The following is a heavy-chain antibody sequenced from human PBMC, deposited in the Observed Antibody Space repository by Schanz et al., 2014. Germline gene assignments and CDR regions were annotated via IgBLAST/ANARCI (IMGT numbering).Heavy chain of an antibody. CDR1: GGSVSSGGDY. D-gene: IGHD2-8*02. CDR3: ARDSFRGATGGYGMDV. Sequence: QVQLQESGPGLVKPSQTLSLTCTVSGGSVSSGGDYWSWIRQHPGKGLEWIGFISYSGSTYYNPSLKSRVTISVDKSKNQFSLKVRSVTAADTAVYYCARDSFRGATGGYGMDVWGQGTTVTVSS. J-gene: IGHJ6*02. CDR2: ISYSGST. V-gene: IGHV4-31*03.